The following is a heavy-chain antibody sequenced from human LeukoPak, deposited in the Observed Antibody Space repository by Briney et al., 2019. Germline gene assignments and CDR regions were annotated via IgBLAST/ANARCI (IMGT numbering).Heavy chain of an antibody. CDR1: GYTFTGYY. J-gene: IGHJ4*02. CDR2: INPNIGGT. V-gene: IGHV1-2*02. D-gene: IGHD3/OR15-3a*01. Sequence: ASVNVSCKASGYTFTGYYMHWVRQAPGQGLEWMGWINPNIGGTNYAQKFQGRVTMTRDTSISTAYMELSRLGSDDTAVYYCARGSGLSLFDYWGQGTLVTVSS. CDR3: ARGSGLSLFDY.